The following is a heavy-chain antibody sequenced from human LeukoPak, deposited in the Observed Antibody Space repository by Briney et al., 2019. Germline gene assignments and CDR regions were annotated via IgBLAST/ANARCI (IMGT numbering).Heavy chain of an antibody. V-gene: IGHV1-18*01. CDR3: ARGGECSGGSCSSSHYYYGMDV. J-gene: IGHJ6*02. D-gene: IGHD2-15*01. CDR1: GYTFTSYG. CDR2: ISAYNGNT. Sequence: ASVKVSCKASGYTFTSYGISWVRQAPGQGLEWMGWISAYNGNTNYAQKLQGRVTMTTDTSTSTAYMELRSLRSDDTAVYYCARGGECSGGSCSSSHYYYGMDVWGQGTTVTVSS.